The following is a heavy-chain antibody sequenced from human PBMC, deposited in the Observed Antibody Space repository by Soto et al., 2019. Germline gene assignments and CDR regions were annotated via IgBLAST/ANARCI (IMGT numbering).Heavy chain of an antibody. CDR3: ARESRFLEWLSLNWFDP. CDR1: GFTFSSYW. Sequence: PGGSLRLSCAASGFTFSSYWMHWVRQAPGKVLVWVSRINSDGSSTSYADSVKGRFTISRDNAKNTLYLQMNSLRAEDTAVYYCARESRFLEWLSLNWFDPWGQGT. CDR2: INSDGSST. V-gene: IGHV3-74*01. D-gene: IGHD3-3*01. J-gene: IGHJ5*02.